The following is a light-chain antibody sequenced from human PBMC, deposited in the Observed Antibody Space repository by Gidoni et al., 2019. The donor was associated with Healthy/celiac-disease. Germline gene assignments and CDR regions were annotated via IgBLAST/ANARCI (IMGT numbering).Light chain of an antibody. J-gene: IGKJ4*01. CDR2: DAS. CDR3: QQRSNWPLLT. CDR1: QSVSSY. V-gene: IGKV3-11*01. Sequence: EIVLTQSPATLSLSPGDSATLSCRASQSVSSYLAWYQQKPGQAPRLLIYDASNRATGIPARFSGSGSGTDFTLTISSLEPEDFAVYYCQQRSNWPLLTFGGXTKVEIK.